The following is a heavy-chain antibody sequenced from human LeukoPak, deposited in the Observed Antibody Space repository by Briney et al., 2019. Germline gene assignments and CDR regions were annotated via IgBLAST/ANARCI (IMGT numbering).Heavy chain of an antibody. CDR2: IIPIFGIA. CDR1: GGTFSSYA. Sequence: SVKVSCKASGGTFSSYAISWVRQAPGQGLEWMGRIIPIFGIANYAQKFQGRVTITADKSTSTAYMELSSLRSEDTAVYYCARDRVVVVPAAGFDPWGQGTLVSVSS. V-gene: IGHV1-69*04. D-gene: IGHD2-2*01. J-gene: IGHJ5*02. CDR3: ARDRVVVVPAAGFDP.